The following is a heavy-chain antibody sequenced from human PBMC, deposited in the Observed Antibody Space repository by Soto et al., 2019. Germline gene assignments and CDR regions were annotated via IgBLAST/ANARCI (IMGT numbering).Heavy chain of an antibody. V-gene: IGHV4-31*03. J-gene: IGHJ4*02. Sequence: QVQLQESGPGLVKPSQTLSLTCTVSGGSISSSGYNWSWIRQHPGKGLEWIGYIYYSGSTYYNPSPNSRFTISVDTSQNQFSRKRSSVTAPDTAVYFCARYGSGSYYPTPFDYWGQGTLVTVSS. CDR2: IYYSGST. CDR3: ARYGSGSYYPTPFDY. CDR1: GGSISSSGYN. D-gene: IGHD3-10*01.